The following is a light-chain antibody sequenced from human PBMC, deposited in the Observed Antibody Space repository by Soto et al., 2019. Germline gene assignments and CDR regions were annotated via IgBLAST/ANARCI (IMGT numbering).Light chain of an antibody. CDR2: DNI. CDR3: QSYDSSLSGCV. CDR1: SSNIGAGYD. V-gene: IGLV1-40*01. J-gene: IGLJ1*01. Sequence: QSVLTQPPSVSGAPGQRVTISCTGSSSNIGAGYDVHWYQQLPGTAPKLLIYDNINRPSGVPDRFSGSKSGTSASLAVTGLQAEDEADYYCQSYDSSLSGCVFGTGTKLTVL.